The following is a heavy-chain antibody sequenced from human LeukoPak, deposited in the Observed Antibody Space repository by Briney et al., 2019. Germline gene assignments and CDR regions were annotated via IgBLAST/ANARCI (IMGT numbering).Heavy chain of an antibody. Sequence: GGSLRLSCAASGFTFSSYAMHWVRQAPGKGLEWVAVISYDGSNKYYADSVKGRFTISRDNSKNTLYLQMNSLRSEDTAVYYCARAPRSWGFDYWGQGTLVTVSS. D-gene: IGHD7-27*01. J-gene: IGHJ4*02. CDR3: ARAPRSWGFDY. V-gene: IGHV3-30-3*01. CDR1: GFTFSSYA. CDR2: ISYDGSNK.